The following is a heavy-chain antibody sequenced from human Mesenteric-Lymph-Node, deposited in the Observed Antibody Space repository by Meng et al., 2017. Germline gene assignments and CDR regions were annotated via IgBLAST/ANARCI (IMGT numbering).Heavy chain of an antibody. CDR3: ARGVVGATLGADY. V-gene: IGHV3-66*02. CDR1: GFTVSSNY. J-gene: IGHJ4*02. D-gene: IGHD1-26*01. Sequence: GESLKISCAASGFTVSSNYMSWVRQAPGKGLEWGSVIYSGGSTYYADAVKGRFTISRDNSKNTLYLQMNSLRAEDTAVYYCARGVVGATLGADYWGQGKLVTVSS. CDR2: IYSGGST.